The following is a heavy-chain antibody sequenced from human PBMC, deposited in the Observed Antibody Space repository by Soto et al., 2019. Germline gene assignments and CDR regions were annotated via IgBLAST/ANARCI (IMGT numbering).Heavy chain of an antibody. CDR3: ARVPAAIVDYYDGMDV. CDR2: IIPIFGTE. V-gene: IGHV1-69*01. J-gene: IGHJ6*02. D-gene: IGHD2-2*02. CDR1: GGTFSSYA. Sequence: QVQLVQSGAEVKKPGSSVKVSCKASGGTFSSYAISWVRQAPGQGLEWMGGIIPIFGTENYAQKFQGRVTITADESTSKAYMELSSVRSEDTAVYYCARVPAAIVDYYDGMDVWGQGTTGTGSS.